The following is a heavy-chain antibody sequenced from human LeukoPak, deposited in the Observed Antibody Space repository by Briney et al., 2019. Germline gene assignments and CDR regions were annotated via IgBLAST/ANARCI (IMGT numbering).Heavy chain of an antibody. V-gene: IGHV3-7*01. CDR2: IKQDGSEK. CDR1: GFTFSSYW. J-gene: IGHJ3*02. D-gene: IGHD6-13*01. CDR3: ASRAAAGTFAFDI. Sequence: SGGSLRLSCAASGFTFSSYWMSWVRQAPGKGLEWVANIKQDGSEKYYVDSVKGRFTISRDNAKNSLYLQMNSLRAEDTAVYYCASRAAAGTFAFDIWGQGTMVTVSS.